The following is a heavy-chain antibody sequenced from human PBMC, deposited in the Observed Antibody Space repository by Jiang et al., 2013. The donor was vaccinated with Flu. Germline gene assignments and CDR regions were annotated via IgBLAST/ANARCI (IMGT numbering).Heavy chain of an antibody. J-gene: IGHJ6*03. CDR2: IHHSGGT. CDR1: GGSISSSSW. CDR3: ARRPVKGVEQLNYYYYYMDV. V-gene: IGHV4-4*02. Sequence: GSGLVKPSGTLSLTCAVSGGSISSSSWWSWVRQPPGKGLEWIGEIHHSGGTNYNPSLRSRVTMSVDKSNNHFSLKLSSVTAADTAVYYCARRPVKGVEQLNYYYYYMDVVGPRDHGHRLL. D-gene: IGHD6-6*01.